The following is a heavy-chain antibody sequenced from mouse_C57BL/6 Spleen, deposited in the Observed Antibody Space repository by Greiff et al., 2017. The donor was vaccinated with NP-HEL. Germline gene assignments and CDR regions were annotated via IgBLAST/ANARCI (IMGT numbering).Heavy chain of an antibody. Sequence: VQLQQSGAELVKPGASVKISCKASGYAFSSYWMNWVKQRPGKGLEWIGQIYPGDGDTNYNGKFKGKATLTADKSSSTAYMQLSSLTSEDSAVYFCARRFPLLRYAMDYWGQGTSVTVSS. V-gene: IGHV1-80*01. CDR2: IYPGDGDT. CDR1: GYAFSSYW. CDR3: ARRFPLLRYAMDY. J-gene: IGHJ4*01. D-gene: IGHD1-1*01.